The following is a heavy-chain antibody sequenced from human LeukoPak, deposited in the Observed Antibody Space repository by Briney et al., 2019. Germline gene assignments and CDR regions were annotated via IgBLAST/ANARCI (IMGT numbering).Heavy chain of an antibody. CDR1: GYIFTSRG. J-gene: IGHJ6*02. Sequence: ASVKVSCKASGYIFTSRGITWVRQAPGQGLEWMGWISAYNGNTNYAQNVQGRVTVTRDTSTSKAYMELRSLRFDDAAVYYCARDLPGAAVEGTTRGMDVWGQGTTVTVSS. CDR3: ARDLPGAAVEGTTRGMDV. V-gene: IGHV1-18*01. D-gene: IGHD6-19*01. CDR2: ISAYNGNT.